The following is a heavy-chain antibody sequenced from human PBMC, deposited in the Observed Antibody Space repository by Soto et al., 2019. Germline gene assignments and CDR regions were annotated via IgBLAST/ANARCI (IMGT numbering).Heavy chain of an antibody. Sequence: QVQLQQWGAGLLKPSETLSLTCAVYGGSFSGYYWCWIRQPPGKGLEWIGEINHSGSTNYNPSLKRLFTISVDTSKNQFSLKLISETAADTAVYYCASGVPQSSGSPYNWFDPWGQGTLVTVSS. CDR1: GGSFSGYY. CDR3: ASGVPQSSGSPYNWFDP. V-gene: IGHV4-34*01. J-gene: IGHJ5*02. D-gene: IGHD1-26*01. CDR2: INHSGST.